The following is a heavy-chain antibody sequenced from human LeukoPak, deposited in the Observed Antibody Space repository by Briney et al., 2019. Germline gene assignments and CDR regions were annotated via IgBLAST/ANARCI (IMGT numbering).Heavy chain of an antibody. CDR1: GFTFSSYG. V-gene: IGHV3-30*18. CDR3: AKMIAAEPFDY. CDR2: ISYDGSNK. Sequence: QSGGSLRLSCAASGFTFSSYGMHWARQAPGKGLEWVAVISYDGSNKYYADSVKGRFTISRDNSKNTLYLQMNSLRAEDTAVYYCAKMIAAEPFDYWGQGTLVTVSS. D-gene: IGHD6-13*01. J-gene: IGHJ4*02.